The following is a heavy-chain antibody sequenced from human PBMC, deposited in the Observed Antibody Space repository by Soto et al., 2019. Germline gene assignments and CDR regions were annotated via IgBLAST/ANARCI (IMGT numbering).Heavy chain of an antibody. D-gene: IGHD3-16*01. CDR1: GFTFSTSA. V-gene: IGHV3-23*01. J-gene: IGHJ4*02. Sequence: EVQLLESGGGLKRPGGSLRLSCAASGFTFSTSAMSWVRQPPGKGLEWVSTISGNGGSSYHADSVKGRFTISRDNSNNTLYLRMNSLRADDTAVYFCVKRLGNPLADYWGQGSLVTVSS. CDR3: VKRLGNPLADY. CDR2: ISGNGGSS.